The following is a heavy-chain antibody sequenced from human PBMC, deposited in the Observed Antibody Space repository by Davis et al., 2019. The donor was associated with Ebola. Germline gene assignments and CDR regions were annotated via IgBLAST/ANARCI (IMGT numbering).Heavy chain of an antibody. CDR1: GYSFTRYW. Sequence: PGGSLRLSCTGSGYSFTRYWIGWVRQLPGKGLEWMGIIYPGDSDTTYSPSFQGQVTISADRSISTAYLQWSSLKASDTAMYYCARQTTVTTDFDYWGQGTLVTVSS. J-gene: IGHJ4*02. CDR2: IYPGDSDT. CDR3: ARQTTVTTDFDY. D-gene: IGHD4-17*01. V-gene: IGHV5-51*01.